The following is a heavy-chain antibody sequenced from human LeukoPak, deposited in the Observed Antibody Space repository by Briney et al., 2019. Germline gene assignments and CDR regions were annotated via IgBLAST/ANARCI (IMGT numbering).Heavy chain of an antibody. J-gene: IGHJ5*02. D-gene: IGHD6-13*01. V-gene: IGHV1-69*05. CDR3: AMYSNYNWFDP. CDR1: GGTFSSYA. Sequence: ASVKVSCKASGGTFSSYAISWVRQAPGQGLEWMGGIIPIFGTANYAQKFQGRVTITTDGSTSTAYKELSSLRSEDTAVYYCAMYSNYNWFDPWGQGTLVTVSS. CDR2: IIPIFGTA.